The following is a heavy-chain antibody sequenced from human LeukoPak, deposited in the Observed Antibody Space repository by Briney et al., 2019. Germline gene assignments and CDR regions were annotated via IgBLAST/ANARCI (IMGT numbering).Heavy chain of an antibody. D-gene: IGHD6-19*01. CDR1: GGTFSSYA. J-gene: IGHJ3*02. CDR2: IIPIFGTA. CDR3: ARDRYSSGWPRAFDI. V-gene: IGHV1-69*05. Sequence: SVKVSCKASGGTFSSYAFSWVRQAPGQGLEWMGGIIPIFGTANYAQKFQGRVTITTDESTSTAYMELSSLRSEDTAVYYCARDRYSSGWPRAFDIWGQGTMVTVSS.